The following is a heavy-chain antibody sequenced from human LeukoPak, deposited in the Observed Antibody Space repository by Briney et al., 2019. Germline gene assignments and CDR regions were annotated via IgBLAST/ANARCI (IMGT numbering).Heavy chain of an antibody. V-gene: IGHV4-59*01. J-gene: IGHJ3*01. Sequence: SETLSLTCSVSGASINGYFWNWVRQTPEKRLDWIGYVSHTGATTSNPTLKSRVSITIDTSKSQISLTMTSVTAADSALYYCARDRRGSFYTFDLWGPGTIVSVS. D-gene: IGHD1-26*01. CDR3: ARDRRGSFYTFDL. CDR1: GASINGYF. CDR2: VSHTGAT.